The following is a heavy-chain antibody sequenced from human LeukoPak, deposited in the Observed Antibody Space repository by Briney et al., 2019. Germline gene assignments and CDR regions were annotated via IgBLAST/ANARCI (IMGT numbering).Heavy chain of an antibody. J-gene: IGHJ4*02. Sequence: PSETLSLTCTVSGGSISSGDYYWSWIRQPLGKGLEWIGYIYYSGSTYYNPSLKSRVTISVDTSKNQFSLKLSSVTAADTAVYYCARVQYDYVWGSYRFYYFDYWGQGTLVTVSS. CDR2: IYYSGST. CDR1: GGSISSGDYY. CDR3: ARVQYDYVWGSYRFYYFDY. V-gene: IGHV4-30-4*01. D-gene: IGHD3-16*02.